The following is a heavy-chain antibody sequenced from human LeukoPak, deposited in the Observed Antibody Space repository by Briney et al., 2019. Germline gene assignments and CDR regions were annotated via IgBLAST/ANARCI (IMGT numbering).Heavy chain of an antibody. Sequence: GGSLRLSCAASGFTFSSYAMSWVRQAPGKGLEWVSVIYSGGSTYYADSVKGRFTISRDNSKNTLYLQMNSLRAEDTAVYYCARGPGDRAFDYWGQGTLVTVSS. J-gene: IGHJ4*02. CDR1: GFTFSSYA. V-gene: IGHV3-53*01. CDR2: IYSGGST. CDR3: ARGPGDRAFDY. D-gene: IGHD2-21*02.